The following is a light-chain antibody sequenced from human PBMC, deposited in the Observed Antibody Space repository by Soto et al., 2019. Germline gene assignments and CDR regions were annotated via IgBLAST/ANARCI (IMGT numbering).Light chain of an antibody. J-gene: IGLJ1*01. Sequence: QSALTQPASVSVSPGQSITISCTGTSSDVGGYNYVSWYQQHPGKAPKLMIYEVSNRPSGASNRFSGSKSGNTASLTISGLQAEDEADYYCSSYTSSSTYVFGTGTKVTVL. CDR3: SSYTSSSTYV. CDR2: EVS. V-gene: IGLV2-14*01. CDR1: SSDVGGYNY.